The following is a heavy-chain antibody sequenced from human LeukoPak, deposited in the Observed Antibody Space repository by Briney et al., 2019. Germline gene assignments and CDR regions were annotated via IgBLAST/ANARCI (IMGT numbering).Heavy chain of an antibody. CDR2: INHSGYT. V-gene: IGHV4-34*01. CDR3: ASSSGYSGFDAFDI. D-gene: IGHD3-22*01. J-gene: IGHJ3*02. CDR1: GGSFSAYY. Sequence: SETLSLTCAVYGGSFSAYYWSWIRQPPGKGLEWIGEINHSGYTNYSPSLKSRVTISVDTSKNQFSLKLSSVTAADTAVYYCASSSGYSGFDAFDIWGQGTMVTVSS.